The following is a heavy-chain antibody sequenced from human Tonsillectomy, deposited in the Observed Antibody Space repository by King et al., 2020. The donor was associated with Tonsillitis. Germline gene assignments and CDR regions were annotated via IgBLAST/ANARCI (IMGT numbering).Heavy chain of an antibody. CDR1: GGTFSNYA. D-gene: IGHD4-11*01. CDR3: ARGIYSRGYYYRDV. V-gene: IGHV1-69*04. CDR2: VIPILAIA. Sequence: QLVQSGAEVKKPGSSVKVSCKASGGTFSNYAISWVRQAPGQGLEWMGRVIPILAIADYAQKFQGRVTITSDKSTSTAYMGLSSLRSEDTAVYYCARGIYSRGYYYRDVWGKGTTVTVSS. J-gene: IGHJ6*03.